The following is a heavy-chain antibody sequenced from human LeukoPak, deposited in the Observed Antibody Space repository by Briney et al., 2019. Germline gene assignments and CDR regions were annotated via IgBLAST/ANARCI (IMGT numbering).Heavy chain of an antibody. V-gene: IGHV4-38-2*01. D-gene: IGHD1-14*01. CDR1: GYSISRGYY. J-gene: IGHJ4*02. CDR3: QRPLESNHWRLFDY. Sequence: SETLSLTCAVSGYSISRGYYWGWIRQPPGKGLEWIGSMYHSGYTYYNPSLKSRVTMSVDTSKNQFSLNLTSVTAADTAVYYCQRPLESNHWRLFDYWGRGTLVTVSS. CDR2: MYHSGYT.